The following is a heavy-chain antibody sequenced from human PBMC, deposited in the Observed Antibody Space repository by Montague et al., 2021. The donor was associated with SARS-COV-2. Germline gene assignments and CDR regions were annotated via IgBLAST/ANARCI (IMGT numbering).Heavy chain of an antibody. V-gene: IGHV3-23*01. CDR3: VKGRDSGYDYPNGFDS. D-gene: IGHD5-12*01. CDR2: ISGASVRI. CDR1: GFSFSRYA. Sequence: SLRLSCAASGFSFSRYAMSWVRQAPGKGLEWVSGISGASVRIYYADSVKGRFTISRDNSKNTLDVQMNSLRAEDTAVYYCVKGRDSGYDYPNGFDSWGQGTLVTVSS. J-gene: IGHJ5*01.